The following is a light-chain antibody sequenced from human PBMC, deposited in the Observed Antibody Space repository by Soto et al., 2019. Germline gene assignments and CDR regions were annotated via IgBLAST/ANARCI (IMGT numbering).Light chain of an antibody. Sequence: QAVVTQPPSVSGAPGQSVTISCTGSSSNIGAVYDVHWYQQLPGTAPKLLIYTNNNRPSGVPDRFSGSKSGTSASLAVTGLQAEDEADYYCQSYDSSLSTWVFGGGTQLTVL. CDR1: SSNIGAVYD. J-gene: IGLJ3*02. V-gene: IGLV1-40*01. CDR3: QSYDSSLSTWV. CDR2: TNN.